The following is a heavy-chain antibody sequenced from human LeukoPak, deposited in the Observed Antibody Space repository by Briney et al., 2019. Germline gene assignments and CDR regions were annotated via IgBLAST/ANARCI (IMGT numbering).Heavy chain of an antibody. CDR1: GGSFSGYY. Sequence: SETLSLTCAVYGGSFSGYYWSWIRQPPGKGLEWVGEINHSGSTNYNPSLKSRVTISVDKSKKQFSLKLSSMTAADTAVYYCARILGSGSYYNAYNWFDHWGQGTLVTVSS. J-gene: IGHJ5*02. CDR2: INHSGST. V-gene: IGHV4-34*01. D-gene: IGHD3-10*02. CDR3: ARILGSGSYYNAYNWFDH.